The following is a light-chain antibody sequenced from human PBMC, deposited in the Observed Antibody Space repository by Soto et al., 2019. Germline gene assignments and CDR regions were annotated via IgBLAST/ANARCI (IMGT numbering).Light chain of an antibody. CDR3: QQSSSTPLT. J-gene: IGKJ3*01. V-gene: IGKV1-39*01. Sequence: DIQMTQSPSSLSASVGDRVTITCRASQSISNYLNWFQQKPGKAPKLLIYAASTLQSEVPSTFSGSGSGTDFTLTISSLQPEDFATYYCQQSSSTPLTFGPGTKVDIK. CDR2: AAS. CDR1: QSISNY.